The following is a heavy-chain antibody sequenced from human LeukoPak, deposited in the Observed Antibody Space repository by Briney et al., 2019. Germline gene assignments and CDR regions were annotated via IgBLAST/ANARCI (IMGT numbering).Heavy chain of an antibody. CDR3: AGGASHDAFDI. CDR2: IYHSGST. V-gene: IGHV4-38-2*01. D-gene: IGHD3-10*01. Sequence: PSETLSLTCAVSGYSISSGYYWGWIRQPPGKGLEWIGSIYHSGSTYYNPSLKGRVTISVDTSKNQFSLKLSSVTAADTAVYYCAGGASHDAFDIWGQGTMVTVSS. CDR1: GYSISSGYY. J-gene: IGHJ3*02.